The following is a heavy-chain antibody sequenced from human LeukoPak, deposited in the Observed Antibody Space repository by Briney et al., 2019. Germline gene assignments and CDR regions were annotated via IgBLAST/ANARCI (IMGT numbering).Heavy chain of an antibody. D-gene: IGHD3-3*01. CDR2: IKQDGGEK. CDR3: ARVSAEWLLFY. V-gene: IGHV3-7*01. Sequence: GGSLTLSCAASGFTFSSYWMTWVRQAPGKGLEWVANIKQDGGEKYYLDSVKSRFTISRDNAKNSLYLQMNSLRAEDTAVYYCARVSAEWLLFYWGQGTLVTVSS. CDR1: GFTFSSYW. J-gene: IGHJ4*02.